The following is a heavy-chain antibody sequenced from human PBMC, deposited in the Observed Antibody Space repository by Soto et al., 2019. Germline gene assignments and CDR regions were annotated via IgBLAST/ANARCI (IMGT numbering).Heavy chain of an antibody. Sequence: ASVKVSCKASGYTFTGYYMHWVRQAPGQGLEWMGWVNPNSGGTNYAQKFQGRVTMTRDTSISTAYMELSRLRSDDTAVYYCAREGYSYGPFDYWGQGTLVTVSS. D-gene: IGHD5-18*01. CDR3: AREGYSYGPFDY. J-gene: IGHJ4*02. CDR2: VNPNSGGT. V-gene: IGHV1-2*02. CDR1: GYTFTGYY.